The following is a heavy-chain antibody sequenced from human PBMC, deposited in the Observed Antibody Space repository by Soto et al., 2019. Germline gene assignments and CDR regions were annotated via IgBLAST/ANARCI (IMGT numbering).Heavy chain of an antibody. D-gene: IGHD4-4*01. Sequence: ASVKVSCKLSGYTLIELSIHWVRQAPGKGLEWTGGFDPEDRETIYAQKFQGRVFMTEDTFTDTAYMELSRLRLEDTAVYYFATFRHRLQDYGMDVWGQGTTGTVS. V-gene: IGHV1-24*01. CDR3: ATFRHRLQDYGMDV. CDR1: GYTLIELS. J-gene: IGHJ6*02. CDR2: FDPEDRET.